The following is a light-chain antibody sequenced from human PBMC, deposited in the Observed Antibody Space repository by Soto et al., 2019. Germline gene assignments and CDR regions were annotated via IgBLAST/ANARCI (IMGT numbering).Light chain of an antibody. J-gene: IGKJ1*01. Sequence: EIVLTQSPGTLSLFPGERATLSCRATQSVNSDYLAWYQQKPGQAPRLLIYIASRRSTGITDRFSGSGSGTDFTLTISRREPEDCAVYYCRQYGTSPWTFGQGTKVEIK. CDR1: QSVNSDY. V-gene: IGKV3-20*01. CDR3: RQYGTSPWT. CDR2: IAS.